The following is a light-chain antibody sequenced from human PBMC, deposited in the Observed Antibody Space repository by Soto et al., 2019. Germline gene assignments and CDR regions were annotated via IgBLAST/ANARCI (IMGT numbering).Light chain of an antibody. Sequence: EIVLTQSPDTLSLSPGDRATLSCRASQSVSSSHLAWYQQKPGQAPRLLIYGASRRATGIPGRFSGSGSGTDVTLTISRLEPEDFAVYYCQQYDNSPQTFGQGTKVDIK. CDR2: GAS. J-gene: IGKJ1*01. CDR3: QQYDNSPQT. V-gene: IGKV3-20*01. CDR1: QSVSSSH.